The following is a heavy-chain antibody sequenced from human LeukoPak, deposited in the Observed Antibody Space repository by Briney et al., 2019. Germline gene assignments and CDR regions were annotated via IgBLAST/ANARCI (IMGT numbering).Heavy chain of an antibody. CDR3: ARVDIVVVPASNFDL. CDR2: INHSGST. J-gene: IGHJ2*01. CDR1: GYSIRSGYY. Sequence: KPSETLSLTCTVSGYSIRSGYYWGWIRQSPGKGLEWIGSINHSGSTYYNPSLKSRVTISVDTSKNQFSLKLYFVTAADTALYYCARVDIVVVPASNFDLWGRGTLVTVSS. V-gene: IGHV4-38-2*02. D-gene: IGHD2-2*03.